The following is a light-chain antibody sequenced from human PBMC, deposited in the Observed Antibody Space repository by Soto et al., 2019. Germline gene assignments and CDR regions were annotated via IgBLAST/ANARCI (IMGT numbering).Light chain of an antibody. V-gene: IGLV1-44*01. CDR1: SSSIGTNP. CDR2: GND. J-gene: IGLJ2*01. Sequence: QSVLTQTPSASGTPGQRVTISCSGSSSSIGTNPVNWYQHLPGTAPRLLIHGNDQRPSGVPDRVSGSKSGTSASLAISGLQSEDEADYYCAVWDDSLNGVVFGGGTKVTVL. CDR3: AVWDDSLNGVV.